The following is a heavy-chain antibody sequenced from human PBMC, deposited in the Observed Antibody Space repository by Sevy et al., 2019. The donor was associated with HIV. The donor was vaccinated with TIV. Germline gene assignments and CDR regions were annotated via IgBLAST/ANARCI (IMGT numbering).Heavy chain of an antibody. CDR1: GFTFGDHY. CDR2: IRNKVKSYTT. J-gene: IGHJ2*01. V-gene: IGHV3-72*01. CDR3: AAVGASRGYFDI. D-gene: IGHD1-26*01. Sequence: GGSLRLSCVASGFTFGDHYMDRVRQAPGKGLEWVGRIRNKVKSYTTEYAASVKGRFIVSRDDSKKSLYLQMNSLKTEDTAVYYCAAVGASRGYFDIWGRGTLVTVSS.